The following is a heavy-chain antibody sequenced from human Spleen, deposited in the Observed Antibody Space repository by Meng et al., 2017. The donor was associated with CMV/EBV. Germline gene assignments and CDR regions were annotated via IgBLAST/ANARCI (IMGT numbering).Heavy chain of an antibody. CDR3: ASAVLRFLEWSETFDY. V-gene: IGHV1-18*01. D-gene: IGHD3-3*01. CDR1: GYTFTSYG. J-gene: IGHJ4*02. CDR2: ISAYNGNT. Sequence: ASVKVSCKASGYTFTSYGISWVRQAPGQGLEWMGWISAYNGNTNYAQRLQGRVTMTTDTSTSTAYMELRSLRSDDTAVYYCASAVLRFLEWSETFDYWGQGTLVTVSS.